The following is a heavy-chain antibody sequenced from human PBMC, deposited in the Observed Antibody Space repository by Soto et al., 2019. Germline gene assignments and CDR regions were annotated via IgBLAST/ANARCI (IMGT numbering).Heavy chain of an antibody. V-gene: IGHV4-31*03. CDR1: GASINSGGYH. CDR2: ISYRGST. Sequence: PSETLSLTCTVSGASINSGGYHWSWIRQHPGEGLEWIGYISYRGSTYYNPSLKSRVTISEDTSKNQFSLKLSSVTAADTAVYYCARGQPPPRIGILIGDWFDPWGQGTLVTVSS. J-gene: IGHJ5*02. CDR3: ARGQPPPRIGILIGDWFDP. D-gene: IGHD3-9*01.